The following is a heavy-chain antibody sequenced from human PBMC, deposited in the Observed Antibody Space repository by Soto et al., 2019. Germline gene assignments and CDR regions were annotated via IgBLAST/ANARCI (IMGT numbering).Heavy chain of an antibody. Sequence: ASVKVSCKASGYTFTGYYMHWVRQAPGQGLEWLGRINPKSGGTSTAQKFQGWVTMTRDRSISTVYMELTRLRSDDTAVYFCARGHSTDCSNGVCSFFYNHEMDVWGQGTTVTVPS. V-gene: IGHV1-2*04. D-gene: IGHD2-8*01. CDR3: ARGHSTDCSNGVCSFFYNHEMDV. CDR1: GYTFTGYY. J-gene: IGHJ6*02. CDR2: INPKSGGT.